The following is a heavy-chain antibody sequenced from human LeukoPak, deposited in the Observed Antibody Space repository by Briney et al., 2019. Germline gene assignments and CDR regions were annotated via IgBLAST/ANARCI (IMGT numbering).Heavy chain of an antibody. Sequence: SETLSLTCTVSGGSISSSSYYWGWIRQPPGKGLEWIGSIYYSGSTNYNPSLKSRVTISVDTSKNQFSLRLSSGTAADTAVYYCARVGDYGPWYFDLWGRGTLVTVSS. CDR3: ARVGDYGPWYFDL. J-gene: IGHJ2*01. CDR1: GGSISSSSYY. D-gene: IGHD4/OR15-4a*01. V-gene: IGHV4-39*07. CDR2: IYYSGST.